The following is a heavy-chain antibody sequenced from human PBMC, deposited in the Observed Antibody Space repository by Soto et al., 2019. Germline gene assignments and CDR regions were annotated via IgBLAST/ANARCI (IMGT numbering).Heavy chain of an antibody. CDR2: INHSGST. V-gene: IGHV4-34*01. D-gene: IGHD3-22*01. CDR1: GGSFSGYY. Sequence: PSETLSLTCAVYGGSFSGYYWSWIRQPPGKGLEWIGEINHSGSTNYNPSLKSRVTISVDTSKNQFSLKLSSVTAADTAVYYCARGDYYYDSSGFPDFDYWGQGTLVTVSS. CDR3: ARGDYYYDSSGFPDFDY. J-gene: IGHJ4*02.